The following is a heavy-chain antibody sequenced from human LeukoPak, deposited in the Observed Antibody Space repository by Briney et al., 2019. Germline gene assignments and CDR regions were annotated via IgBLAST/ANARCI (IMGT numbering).Heavy chain of an antibody. V-gene: IGHV3-48*03. CDR2: VTSSGATI. CDR1: GFTFSSYE. J-gene: IGHJ6*02. Sequence: GGSLTVSCAASGFTFSSYEMNWVRQAPGKGLEWVSFVTSSGATIYNADSVKGRFTISRDNAKNSLYLQMNSLRAEDTAVYYCARGASNWNFDYYGMDVWGQGTTDPVSS. CDR3: ARGASNWNFDYYGMDV. D-gene: IGHD1-1*01.